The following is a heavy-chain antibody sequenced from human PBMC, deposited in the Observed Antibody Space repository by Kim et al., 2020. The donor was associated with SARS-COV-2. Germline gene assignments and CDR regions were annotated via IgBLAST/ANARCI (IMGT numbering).Heavy chain of an antibody. J-gene: IGHJ6*03. CDR2: ISSSGSHI. CDR3: ARSLPVFSPFYMDV. D-gene: IGHD2-21*02. Sequence: GGSLRLSCAASGFTFSTFSLNWVRQAPGQGLEWVSSISSSGSHIYYTDSVRGRFTISRDNAKHSLFLQLSGLSPEVTAVYYCARSLPVFSPFYMDVWGRG. CDR1: GFTFSTFS. V-gene: IGHV3-21*01.